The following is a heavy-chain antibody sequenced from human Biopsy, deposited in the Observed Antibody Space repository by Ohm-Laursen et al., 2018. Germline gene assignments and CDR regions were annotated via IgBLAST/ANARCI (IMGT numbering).Heavy chain of an antibody. CDR3: ARDRMTDVFGGPTRTDVFDS. CDR1: GYTFNDYF. V-gene: IGHV1-2*02. J-gene: IGHJ4*02. Sequence: ASVKVSCKASGYTFNDYFIHWVRQSPGQGLEWMGWVHPNSGATNSAEKFRGRVTLTRDTSIGAVYIELRRLKSDDAAVYYCARDRMTDVFGGPTRTDVFDSWGQGTPVTVSS. CDR2: VHPNSGAT. D-gene: IGHD3-10*01.